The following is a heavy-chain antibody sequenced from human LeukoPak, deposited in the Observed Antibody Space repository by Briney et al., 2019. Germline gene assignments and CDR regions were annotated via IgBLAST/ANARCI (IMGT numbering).Heavy chain of an antibody. V-gene: IGHV3-30-3*01. J-gene: IGHJ4*02. CDR3: ARPFYGDYDGWARYTTIFRNYFDY. CDR1: GFTFSSYA. Sequence: GRSLRLSCAASGFTFSSYAMHWVRQAPGKGLEWVAVISYDGSNKYYAESVKGRFTISRDNSKNTLYLQMNSLRAEDTAVYYCARPFYGDYDGWARYTTIFRNYFDYWGQGTLVTVSS. D-gene: IGHD4-17*01. CDR2: ISYDGSNK.